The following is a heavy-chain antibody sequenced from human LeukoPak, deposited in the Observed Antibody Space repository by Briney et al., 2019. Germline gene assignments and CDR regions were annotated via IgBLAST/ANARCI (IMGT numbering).Heavy chain of an antibody. CDR2: INSDGSST. Sequence: HPGRSLRLSCAASGFTFSSYWMHWVRQAPGKGLVWVSRINSDGSSTSYADSVKGRFTISRDNAKNTLYLQMNSLRAEDTAVYYCARGRLGEVSRYSSGWYPLGEFDYWGQGTLVTVSS. V-gene: IGHV3-74*01. J-gene: IGHJ4*02. D-gene: IGHD6-19*01. CDR3: ARGRLGEVSRYSSGWYPLGEFDY. CDR1: GFTFSSYW.